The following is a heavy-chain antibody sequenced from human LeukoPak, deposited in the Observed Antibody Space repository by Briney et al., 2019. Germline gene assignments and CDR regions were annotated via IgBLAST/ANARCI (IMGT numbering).Heavy chain of an antibody. CDR2: IKSDGSEQ. J-gene: IGHJ6*02. D-gene: IGHD3-3*01. CDR3: ARDQARVYYDFWSGYGYGSYGMDV. V-gene: IGHV3-7*01. CDR1: GFIFSNYW. Sequence: GGSLRLSCAASGFIFSNYWMTWVRQTPEKGLEWVANIKSDGSEQYYVDSVKGRFSVSRDNAKNSLYLQMNSLRAEDTAVYYCARDQARVYYDFWSGYGYGSYGMDVWGQGTTVTVSS.